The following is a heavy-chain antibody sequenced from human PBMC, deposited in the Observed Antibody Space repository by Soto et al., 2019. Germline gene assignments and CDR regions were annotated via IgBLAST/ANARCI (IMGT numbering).Heavy chain of an antibody. D-gene: IGHD3-10*01. V-gene: IGHV4-4*02. Sequence: SEILSLTCAVSGGSIISSNWWSWVRQPPGKGLEWIGEIYHSGSTNYNPSLKSRVTISVDKSKNQFSLKLSSVTAADTAVYYCARVQWFGELIDAFDIWGQGTMVTVSS. J-gene: IGHJ3*02. CDR2: IYHSGST. CDR1: GGSIISSNW. CDR3: ARVQWFGELIDAFDI.